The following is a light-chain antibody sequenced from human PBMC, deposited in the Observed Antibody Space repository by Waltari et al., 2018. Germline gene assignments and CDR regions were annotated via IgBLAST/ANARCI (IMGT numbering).Light chain of an antibody. CDR3: GSYGGSNNYV. V-gene: IGLV2-8*01. CDR2: EVF. J-gene: IGLJ1*01. Sequence: QSALTQPPSASGSPGQSVTISCTGTSNDIGSYNYVSWYQQYPGKAPKLLIYEVFQRPAGVPDRFSGSKSGNTASLTVSGLQIEDEADYYCGSYGGSNNYVFGTGTTVTVL. CDR1: SNDIGSYNY.